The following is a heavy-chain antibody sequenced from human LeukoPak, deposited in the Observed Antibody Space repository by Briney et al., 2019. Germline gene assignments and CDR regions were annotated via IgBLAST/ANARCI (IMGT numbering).Heavy chain of an antibody. J-gene: IGHJ4*02. CDR2: IYPGDSDT. CDR3: VRADSSAYYYAFDY. D-gene: IGHD3-22*01. Sequence: GESLKISCKGSGYRFTTYWIVWVRQMPGKGLEWMGIIYPGDSDTRYGPSFQGQVIISVDKSISTAYLQWGSLKASDTAMYYCVRADSSAYYYAFDYWGQGTLVTVSS. CDR1: GYRFTTYW. V-gene: IGHV5-51*01.